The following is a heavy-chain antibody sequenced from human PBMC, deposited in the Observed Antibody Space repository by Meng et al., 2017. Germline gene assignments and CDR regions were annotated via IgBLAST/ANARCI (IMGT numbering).Heavy chain of an antibody. Sequence: ASVKVSCKASGYTFTSYGISWVRQDPGQGLEWMGWISAYNGNTHYAQKLQGRVTMTRDTSTSTAYMELRSLRSDDTAVSYCARGICSARYGSGGSCPNWFDPWGQGTLVTVSS. CDR3: ARGICSARYGSGGSCPNWFDP. J-gene: IGHJ5*02. D-gene: IGHD2-15*01. CDR1: GYTFTSYG. V-gene: IGHV1-18*01. CDR2: ISAYNGNT.